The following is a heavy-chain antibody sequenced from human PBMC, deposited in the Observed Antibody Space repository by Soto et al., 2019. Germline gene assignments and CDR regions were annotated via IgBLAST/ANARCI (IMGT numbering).Heavy chain of an antibody. V-gene: IGHV3-23*01. CDR2: ISGSADST. D-gene: IGHD2-8*01. CDR1: GFSFSSFA. J-gene: IGHJ6*02. Sequence: EVQLLESGGGFIHPGGSLRLSCAASGFSFSSFAMNWVRKAPGKGLEWVSIISGSADSTFYADSVKGRFTISRDNSKSKLYLQINSLRAEDTAVYYCAKTRGAMIYAISVYGMDVGGQGTTVTVSS. CDR3: AKTRGAMIYAISVYGMDV.